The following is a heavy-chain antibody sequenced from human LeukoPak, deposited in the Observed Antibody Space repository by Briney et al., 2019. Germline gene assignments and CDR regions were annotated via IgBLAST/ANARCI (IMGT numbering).Heavy chain of an antibody. CDR2: IRYDGSKK. CDR1: GFIFSNSG. D-gene: IGHD2-15*01. J-gene: IGHJ5*02. Sequence: GGSLRLSCAASGFIFSNSGMYWVRQVPGKGLEWVAFIRYDGSKKYYADSVKGRFTISRDNSKNSLYLQMNSLRVEDTAVYFCARDTREFDPWGQGTLVTVSS. CDR3: ARDTREFDP. V-gene: IGHV3-30*02.